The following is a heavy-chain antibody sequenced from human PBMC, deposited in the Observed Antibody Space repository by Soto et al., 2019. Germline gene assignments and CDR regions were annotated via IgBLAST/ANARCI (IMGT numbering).Heavy chain of an antibody. CDR2: IIPIFGTA. V-gene: IGHV1-69*12. CDR1: GGTFSSYA. J-gene: IGHJ4*02. Sequence: QVQLVQSGAEVKKPGSSVKVSCKASGGTFSSYAISWVRQAPGQGLEWMGGIIPIFGTANYAQKFQGRVXIXAXXSTSTADMELSSLRSEHTAVYYCASRAGSGYEFDYWGQGTLVTVSS. CDR3: ASRAGSGYEFDY. D-gene: IGHD5-12*01.